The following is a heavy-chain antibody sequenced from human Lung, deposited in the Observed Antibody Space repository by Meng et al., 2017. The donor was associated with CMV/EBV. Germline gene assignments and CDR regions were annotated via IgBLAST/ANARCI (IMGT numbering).Heavy chain of an antibody. J-gene: IGHJ3*01. V-gene: IGHV1-2*02. D-gene: IGHD7-27*01. Sequence: SVXVSXXASGYTFTLFDIHWVRQAPGQGLEWLGWINPNTDGTNYAQRFQGRVAMTCDTSITTAYMELSSLTSDDTAIYYCARDRSLSRLGRSDAFDFWGQVTXVTVSS. CDR1: GYTFTLFD. CDR3: ARDRSLSRLGRSDAFDF. CDR2: INPNTDGT.